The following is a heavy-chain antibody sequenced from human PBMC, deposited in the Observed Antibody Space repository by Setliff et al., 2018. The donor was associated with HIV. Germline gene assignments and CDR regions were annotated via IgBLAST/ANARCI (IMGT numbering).Heavy chain of an antibody. CDR2: IYQSGNT. CDR3: AAATTLLSPRA. D-gene: IGHD2-15*01. CDR1: GESFSAYS. Sequence: PSETLSLTCAVYGESFSAYSWSWIRQPPGKGLEWIGSIYQSGNTNYNPSLESRLTISVDTAKNQFSLKLSSVTAADTAVYYCAAATTLLSPRAWGQGTLVTVSS. J-gene: IGHJ5*02. V-gene: IGHV4-34*01.